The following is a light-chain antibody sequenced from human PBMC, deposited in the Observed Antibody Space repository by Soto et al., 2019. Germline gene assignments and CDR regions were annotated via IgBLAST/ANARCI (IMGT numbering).Light chain of an antibody. Sequence: DIQMTQSPSSLSASVGDRVTITCRASQNIRCYLNWYQQKPGKAPQLLIYVKSSLQTGVPSRFRARGCGTDFSLVISDLQPEDSATYYCQQGYSSRWTSGRGTKVE. J-gene: IGKJ1*01. CDR2: VKS. CDR3: QQGYSSRWT. V-gene: IGKV1-39*01. CDR1: QNIRCY.